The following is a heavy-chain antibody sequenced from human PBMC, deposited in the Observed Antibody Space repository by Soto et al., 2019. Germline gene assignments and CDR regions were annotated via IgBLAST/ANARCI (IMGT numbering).Heavy chain of an antibody. V-gene: IGHV4-31*03. CDR1: GVSTSSGGYF. CDR2: ISYSGST. Sequence: SETLSLTCTVSGVSTSSGGYFWTWIRQHPGKGLEWIGYISYSGSTYYNPSLKSRVTISVDTSKNQFSLKLSSVTAADSAVYYCARDGHGMDVWGQGTKVTVSS. CDR3: ARDGHGMDV. J-gene: IGHJ6*02.